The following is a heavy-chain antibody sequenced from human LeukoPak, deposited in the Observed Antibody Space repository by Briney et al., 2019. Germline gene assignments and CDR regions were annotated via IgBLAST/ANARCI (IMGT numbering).Heavy chain of an antibody. CDR2: IYYSGST. CDR3: ACEYYYYGSGSYYVPFQADAFDI. J-gene: IGHJ3*02. V-gene: IGHV4-39*07. Sequence: SETLSLTCTVSGGSISSSSYYWGWIRQPPGKGLEWIGSIYYSGSTYYNPSLKSRVTMSVDTSKNQFSLKLSSVTAADTAVYYCACEYYYYGSGSYYVPFQADAFDIWGQGTMVTVSS. CDR1: GGSISSSSYY. D-gene: IGHD3-10*01.